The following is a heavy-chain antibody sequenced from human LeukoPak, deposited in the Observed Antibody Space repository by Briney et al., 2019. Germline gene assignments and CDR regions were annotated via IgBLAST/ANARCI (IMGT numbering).Heavy chain of an antibody. CDR1: GYTFTSYG. CDR2: ISAYNGNT. V-gene: IGHV1-18*01. D-gene: IGHD3-3*01. Sequence: ASVKVSCKASGYTFTSYGISWVRQAPGQGLGWMGWISAYNGNTNYAQELQGRVTMTTDTSTSTAYMELSRLRSDDTAVYYCARDFPFWSGYGTPYNWFDPWGQGTLVTVSS. CDR3: ARDFPFWSGYGTPYNWFDP. J-gene: IGHJ5*02.